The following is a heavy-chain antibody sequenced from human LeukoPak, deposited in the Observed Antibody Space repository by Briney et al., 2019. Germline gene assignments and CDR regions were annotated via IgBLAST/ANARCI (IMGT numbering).Heavy chain of an antibody. D-gene: IGHD2-15*01. Sequence: GGSLRLSCVASGFTFSSYEINWVRQAPGKGLEWVAHISGSGSTFYYAESVKGRFTISRDNAQNSLYLQMNSLTAEDTAGYYCASAACSGGSCYSISRAFDIWGQGTMVTVSS. CDR3: ASAACSGGSCYSISRAFDI. CDR2: ISGSGSTF. J-gene: IGHJ3*02. CDR1: GFTFSSYE. V-gene: IGHV3-48*03.